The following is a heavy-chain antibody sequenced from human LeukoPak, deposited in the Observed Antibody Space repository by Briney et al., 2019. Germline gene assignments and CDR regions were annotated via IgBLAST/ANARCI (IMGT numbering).Heavy chain of an antibody. Sequence: GESLNISCKGSGYTFTNYQIGWVRQMPGKGLEWMGIIYPGDSDVRYSPSFQGQVTISADRSISTAYLQWSSLKASDTAMYYCARRADFGDHSPFDYWGQGTLVIVSS. J-gene: IGHJ4*02. CDR3: ARRADFGDHSPFDY. CDR2: IYPGDSDV. CDR1: GYTFTNYQ. D-gene: IGHD4-17*01. V-gene: IGHV5-51*01.